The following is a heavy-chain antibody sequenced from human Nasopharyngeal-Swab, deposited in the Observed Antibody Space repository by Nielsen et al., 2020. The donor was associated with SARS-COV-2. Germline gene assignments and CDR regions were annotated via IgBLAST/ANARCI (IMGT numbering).Heavy chain of an antibody. CDR3: ARGLVDVLLWFGELFHSHGMDV. J-gene: IGHJ6*02. V-gene: IGHV4-34*01. Sequence: SETLSLTCAVYGGSFSGYYWSWIRQPPGRGLEWIGEINHSGSTNCNQSLKSRVTISVDTSKNQFSLKLSSVTAADTAVYYCARGLVDVLLWFGELFHSHGMDVWGQGTTVTVSS. CDR2: INHSGST. D-gene: IGHD3-10*01. CDR1: GGSFSGYY.